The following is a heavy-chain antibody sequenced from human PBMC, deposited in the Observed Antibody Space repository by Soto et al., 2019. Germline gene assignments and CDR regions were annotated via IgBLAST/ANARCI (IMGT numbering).Heavy chain of an antibody. CDR1: GFTFSSYW. D-gene: IGHD3-22*01. CDR3: ARGPSGYYQRPFDY. Sequence: EVQLVESGGGLVQPGGSLRLSCAASGFTFSSYWMSWVRQAPGKGLEWVANIKQDGSEKYYVDSVKGRFTISRDNAKNSLYLQMNSLRAEDTAVYYCARGPSGYYQRPFDYWGQGTLVTVSS. J-gene: IGHJ4*02. CDR2: IKQDGSEK. V-gene: IGHV3-7*03.